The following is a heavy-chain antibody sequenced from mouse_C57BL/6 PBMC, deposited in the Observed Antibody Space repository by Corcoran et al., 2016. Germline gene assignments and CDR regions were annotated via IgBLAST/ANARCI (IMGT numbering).Heavy chain of an antibody. CDR3: ARGDYSANYDYDGSYWYFDV. CDR1: GYTFTSYW. Sequence: QVQLQQPGAELVKPGASVKMSCKASGYTFTSYWITWVKQRPGQGLEWIGDIYPGSGSTNYNEKFKSKATLTVDTSSSTAYMQLSSLTSEDSAVYYCARGDYSANYDYDGSYWYFDVWGTGTTVTVSS. CDR2: IYPGSGST. V-gene: IGHV1-55*01. D-gene: IGHD2-4*01. J-gene: IGHJ1*03.